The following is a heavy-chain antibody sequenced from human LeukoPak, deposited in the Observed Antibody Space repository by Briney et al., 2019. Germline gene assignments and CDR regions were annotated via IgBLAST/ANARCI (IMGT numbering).Heavy chain of an antibody. V-gene: IGHV1-18*01. D-gene: IGHD2-2*01. CDR2: ISAYNGNT. J-gene: IGHJ4*02. CDR1: GYTFTSYG. CDR3: ARAPIVVVPAAQMEPFDY. Sequence: GASVKVSCKASGYTFTSYGISWVRQAPGQGLEWLGWISAYNGNTNYAQKLQGRVTMTTDTSTSTAYMELRSLRSDDTAVYYCARAPIVVVPAAQMEPFDYWGQGTLVTVSS.